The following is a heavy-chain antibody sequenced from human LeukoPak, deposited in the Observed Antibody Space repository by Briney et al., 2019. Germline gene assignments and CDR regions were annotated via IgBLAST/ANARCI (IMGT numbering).Heavy chain of an antibody. J-gene: IGHJ4*02. CDR1: GFTFSTSA. Sequence: GGSLRLSCAASGFTFSTSAMNWVRQAPGTGLEWVSSSGIAGDTYYADSVKGRFSTSRDNSKNMLYLQMTSLRAEDTAVYYCARKTPGTHPFDSWGQGTLSPSPQ. V-gene: IGHV3-23*01. CDR2: SGIAGDT. CDR3: ARKTPGTHPFDS. D-gene: IGHD6-13*01.